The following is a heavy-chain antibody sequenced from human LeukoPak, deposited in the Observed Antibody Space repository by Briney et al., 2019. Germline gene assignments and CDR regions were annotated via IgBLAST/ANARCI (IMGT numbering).Heavy chain of an antibody. CDR3: ARVRARYFDWSDLDY. Sequence: GGSLRLSCAASGFTVSSNYMSWVRQAPGKGLEWVAVIWYDGSNKYYADSVKGRFTISRDNSKNTLYLQMNSLRAEDTAVYYCARVRARYFDWSDLDYWGQGTLVTVSS. J-gene: IGHJ4*02. CDR1: GFTVSSNY. CDR2: IWYDGSNK. V-gene: IGHV3-33*08. D-gene: IGHD3-9*01.